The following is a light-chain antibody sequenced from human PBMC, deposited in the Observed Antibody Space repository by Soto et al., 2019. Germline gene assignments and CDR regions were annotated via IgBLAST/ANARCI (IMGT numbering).Light chain of an antibody. V-gene: IGLV1-40*01. Sequence: QSVLTQPPSVSGAPGQRVTISCTGSSSNIGAGYNVHWYQQLPGTAPKLLIYANNNRPSGVPDRFSGSKSGTSASLALTGHQAEDEADYYYQSYDSSLSEGVFGGGTKLTVL. J-gene: IGLJ2*01. CDR3: QSYDSSLSEGV. CDR2: ANN. CDR1: SSNIGAGYN.